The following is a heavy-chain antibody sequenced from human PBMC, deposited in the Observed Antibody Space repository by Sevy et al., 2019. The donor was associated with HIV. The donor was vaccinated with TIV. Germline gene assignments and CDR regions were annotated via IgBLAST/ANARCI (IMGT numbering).Heavy chain of an antibody. CDR1: GFTFSSYA. J-gene: IGHJ3*01. V-gene: IGHV3-23*01. CDR3: AKDHSLEDYYDSSGYFYAGDFDV. CDR2: ISSSGAKT. Sequence: GGSLRLSYEASGFTFSSYAMGWVRQAPGKGLQWVSSISSSGAKTYYADSVRGRFTISRDNSKNTLYVQMNSLRAEDTAVYYCAKDHSLEDYYDSSGYFYAGDFDVWGQGTMVTVSS. D-gene: IGHD3-22*01.